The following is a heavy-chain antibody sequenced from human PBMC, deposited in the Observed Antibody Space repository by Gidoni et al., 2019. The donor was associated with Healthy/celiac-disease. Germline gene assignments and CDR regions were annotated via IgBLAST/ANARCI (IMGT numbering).Heavy chain of an antibody. D-gene: IGHD3-3*01. Sequence: QLQLQESGPGLVKPSETLSLTCTVSGGSISSSSYYWGWIRQPPGKGLEWIGSIYYSGSTYYNPSLKSRVTISVDTSKNQFSLKLSSVTAADTAVYYCARPQARDYYDFWSGYSNWFDPSGQGTLVTVSS. V-gene: IGHV4-39*01. CDR2: IYYSGST. J-gene: IGHJ5*02. CDR3: ARPQARDYYDFWSGYSNWFDP. CDR1: GGSISSSSYY.